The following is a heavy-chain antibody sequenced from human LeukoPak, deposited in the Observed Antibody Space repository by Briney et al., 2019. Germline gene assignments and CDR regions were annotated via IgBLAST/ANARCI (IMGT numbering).Heavy chain of an antibody. V-gene: IGHV1-24*01. CDR2: FDPEDGET. J-gene: IGHJ5*02. Sequence: GASVKVSCKVSGYTLTELSMHWVRQAPGKGLEWMGGFDPEDGETIYAQKFQGRVTMTEDTSTDTAYMELSSLRSEDTAVYYCATRPRDTVVVPAAFVGGRGEFDPWGQGTLVTVSS. CDR1: GYTLTELS. D-gene: IGHD2-2*01. CDR3: ATRPRDTVVVPAAFVGGRGEFDP.